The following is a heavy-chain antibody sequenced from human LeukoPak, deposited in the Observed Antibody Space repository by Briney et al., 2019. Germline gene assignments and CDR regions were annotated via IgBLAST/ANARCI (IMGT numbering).Heavy chain of an antibody. J-gene: IGHJ4*02. Sequence: GGSLRLSCAASGFTFSSYSMNWVRQAPGKGLEWVSSISSSSSYIYYADSVKGRFTISRENAKNSLSLQMNSLRAEDTAADYCARDRGYDSSGYYTSCYFDYWGQGTLVTVSS. CDR2: ISSSSSYI. CDR3: ARDRGYDSSGYYTSCYFDY. D-gene: IGHD3-22*01. CDR1: GFTFSSYS. V-gene: IGHV3-21*01.